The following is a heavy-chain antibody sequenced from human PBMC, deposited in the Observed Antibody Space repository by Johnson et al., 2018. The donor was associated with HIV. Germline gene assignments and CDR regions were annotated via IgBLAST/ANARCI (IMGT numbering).Heavy chain of an antibody. CDR2: IYSGDST. CDR3: ARERGAVAGTAAFAV. J-gene: IGHJ3*01. V-gene: IGHV3-53*01. Sequence: VQLVESGGGLIQPGGSLRLSCAASGFTVSSNYMSWVRQAPGKGLEWVSVIYSGDSTYYADSVKGRFTISRDNSKNTLYLQMNSLRAEDPAVYYCARERGAVAGTAAFAVWGQGTVVTVSS. CDR1: GFTVSSNY. D-gene: IGHD6-19*01.